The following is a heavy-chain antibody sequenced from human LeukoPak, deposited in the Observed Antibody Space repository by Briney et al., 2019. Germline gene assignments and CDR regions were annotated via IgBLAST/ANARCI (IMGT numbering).Heavy chain of an antibody. J-gene: IGHJ4*02. CDR2: ISSSGSTI. CDR1: GFTFSDYY. Sequence: GGSLRLSCAASGFTFSDYYMSWIRQAPGKGLEWVSYISSSGSTIYYADSVRGRFTISRDNAKNSLYLQMNSLRAEGTAVYYCARDCSSTSCFGYWGQGTLVTVSS. D-gene: IGHD2-2*01. V-gene: IGHV3-11*01. CDR3: ARDCSSTSCFGY.